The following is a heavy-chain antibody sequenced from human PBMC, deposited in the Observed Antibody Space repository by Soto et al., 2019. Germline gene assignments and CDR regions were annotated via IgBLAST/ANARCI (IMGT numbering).Heavy chain of an antibody. Sequence: QVQLVESGGGVVQPGRSLRLSCAASGFTFSSYAMHWVRQAPGKGLEWVAVISYDGSNKYYADSVKGRFTISRDNSKNTRYLQMNSLRAEDTAVYYCARARLDTPALDYWDQGTLVTVSS. J-gene: IGHJ4*02. D-gene: IGHD2-2*01. CDR1: GFTFSSYA. CDR2: ISYDGSNK. CDR3: ARARLDTPALDY. V-gene: IGHV3-30-3*01.